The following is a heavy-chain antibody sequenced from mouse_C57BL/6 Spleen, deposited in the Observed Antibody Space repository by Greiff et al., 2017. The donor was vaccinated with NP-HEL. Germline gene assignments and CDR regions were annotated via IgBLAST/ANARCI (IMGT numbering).Heavy chain of an antibody. J-gene: IGHJ3*01. CDR3: AREADGYLFAY. V-gene: IGHV1-50*01. D-gene: IGHD2-3*01. Sequence: VQLQQPGAELVKPGASVKLSCKASGYTFTSYWMQWVKQRPGQGLEWIGEIDPSDSYTNYNQKFKGKATLTVDTSSSTAYMQLSSLTSEDSAVYYCAREADGYLFAYWGQGTLVTVSA. CDR2: IDPSDSYT. CDR1: GYTFTSYW.